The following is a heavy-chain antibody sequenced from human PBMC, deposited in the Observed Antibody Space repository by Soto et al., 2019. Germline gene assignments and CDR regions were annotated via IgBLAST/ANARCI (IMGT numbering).Heavy chain of an antibody. CDR1: GFTFGDYA. CDR3: AIAGGHTTAGVCSSSTCRATKYHVDN. CDR2: IRRKASGGTT. D-gene: IGHD2-2*01. Sequence: GGPLRRSGTTSGFTFGDYAMNWFRQAPGKGLEWVAFIRRKASGGTTDYAASVKGSFTISRDDTKNIAHLQMNSLESEDTAVYYCAIAGGHTTAGVCSSSTCRATKYHVDNCGQGTLVTLSS. J-gene: IGHJ4*01. V-gene: IGHV3-49*03.